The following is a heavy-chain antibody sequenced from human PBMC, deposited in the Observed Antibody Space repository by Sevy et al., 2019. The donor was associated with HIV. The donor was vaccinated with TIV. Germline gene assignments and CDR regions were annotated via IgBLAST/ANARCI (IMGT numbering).Heavy chain of an antibody. V-gene: IGHV1-2*06. J-gene: IGHJ5*02. CDR2: VTPNSGAT. Sequence: ASVKVSCKASGYNFYLHWVRQAPGQGLEWMGRVTPNSGATTYAQRLQGRVAMTMDTSISTAYMELSGLKSDDTAIYYCAGQSLGWYNWFDPWGQGTLVTVSS. CDR1: GYNFY. D-gene: IGHD6-19*01. CDR3: AGQSLGWYNWFDP.